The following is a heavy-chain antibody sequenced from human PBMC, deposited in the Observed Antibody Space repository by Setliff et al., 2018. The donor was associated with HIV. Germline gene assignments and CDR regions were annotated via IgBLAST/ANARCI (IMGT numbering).Heavy chain of an antibody. V-gene: IGHV4-59*11. CDR1: GGSMNSHY. CDR2: IYYTGIP. Sequence: SETLSLTCSVFGGSMNSHYWSWIRQPPGKGLEWIGLIYYTGIPTYNTSLKSRVTMSVDKSKNQFSLRLTSVTAADTAMYYCARVARVHPFDPWGQGTLVTVSS. J-gene: IGHJ5*02. CDR3: ARVARVHPFDP.